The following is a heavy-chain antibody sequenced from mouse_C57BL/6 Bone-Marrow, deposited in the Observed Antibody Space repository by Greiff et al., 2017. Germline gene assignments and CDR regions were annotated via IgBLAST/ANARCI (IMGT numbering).Heavy chain of an antibody. D-gene: IGHD1-1*01. CDR1: GYTFTSYW. J-gene: IGHJ2*01. CDR2: IDPSDSYT. CDR3: ARYYGSSPLDY. V-gene: IGHV1-69*01. Sequence: VQLQQPGAELVMPGASVKLSCKASGYTFTSYWMHWVKQRPGQGLEWIGEIDPSDSYTNYNQKFKGKSTLTVDKSSSTAYMQRSSLTSEDSAVYYCARYYGSSPLDYWGQGTTLTVSS.